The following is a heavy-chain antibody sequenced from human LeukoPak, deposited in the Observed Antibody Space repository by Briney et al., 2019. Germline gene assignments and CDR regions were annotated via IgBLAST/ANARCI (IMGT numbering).Heavy chain of an antibody. D-gene: IGHD3-3*01. CDR2: ISGSGGST. J-gene: IGHJ4*02. CDR1: GLTFSSYG. CDR3: ARVGVLTLYFQY. V-gene: IGHV3-23*01. Sequence: GGSLRLSCAASGLTFSSYGMSWVRQAPGKGLEWVSAISGSGGSTYYADSVKGRFTISRDNSKNTLYLQMNSLRAEDTAVYYCARVGVLTLYFQYWGQGTLVTVSS.